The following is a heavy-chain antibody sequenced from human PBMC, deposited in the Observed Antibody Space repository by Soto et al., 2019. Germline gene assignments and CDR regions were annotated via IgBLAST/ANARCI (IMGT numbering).Heavy chain of an antibody. Sequence: EVQLVESGGGLVQLGGSLRLSCAASGFTFSSYWMHWVRQAPGKGLVWVSRIKSDGSGTYYADSVEGRSTISRDNAQNTLYLQMNSLRAEDTAVYYCARGAGNYYDGNVYLGRHWAQETLVTFSS. J-gene: IGHJ4*02. D-gene: IGHD3-22*01. V-gene: IGHV3-74*01. CDR2: IKSDGSGT. CDR1: GFTFSSYW. CDR3: ARGAGNYYDGNVYLGRH.